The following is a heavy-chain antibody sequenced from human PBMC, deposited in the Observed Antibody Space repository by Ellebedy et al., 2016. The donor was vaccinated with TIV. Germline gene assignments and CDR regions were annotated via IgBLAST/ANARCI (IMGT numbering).Heavy chain of an antibody. CDR2: ISSSGRTI. CDR3: ARSRGGDYILNRFDI. CDR1: GFSFSDYY. Sequence: PGGSLRLSCAASGFSFSDYYMSWIRQAPGKGLAWVSYISSSGRTIYYADSVKGRFTISRDNAKNSLYLQMNSLRAEDTAVYYCARSRGGDYILNRFDIWGQGTMVTVSS. D-gene: IGHD4-17*01. V-gene: IGHV3-11*04. J-gene: IGHJ3*02.